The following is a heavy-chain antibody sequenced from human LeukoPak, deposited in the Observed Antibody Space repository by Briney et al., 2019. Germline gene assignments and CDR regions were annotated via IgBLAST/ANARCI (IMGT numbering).Heavy chain of an antibody. CDR1: GFTFSNAW. CDR2: IKSKTDGGTT. J-gene: IGHJ5*02. D-gene: IGHD3-10*01. V-gene: IGHV3-15*01. CDR3: TTVRSDYYGSGSYYRDKGMRDRWFDP. Sequence: PGGSLRLSCAASGFTFSNAWMSWVRQAPGKGLEWVGRIKSKTDGGTTDYAAPVKGRFTISRDDSKNTLYLQMNSLKTEDTAAYYCTTVRSDYYGSGSYYRDKGMRDRWFDPWGQGTLVTVSS.